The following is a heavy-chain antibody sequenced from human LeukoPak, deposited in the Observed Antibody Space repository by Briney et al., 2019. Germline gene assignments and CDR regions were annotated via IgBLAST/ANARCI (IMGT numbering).Heavy chain of an antibody. Sequence: SETLSLTCTVSGGSISSGSYYWSRIRQPAGEGLEWIGRIYTSGSTNYNPSLKSRVTISVDTSKDQFSLKLSSVTAADTAVYYCASEWLPHEVFDYWGQGTLVTVSS. CDR3: ASEWLPHEVFDY. D-gene: IGHD6-19*01. V-gene: IGHV4-61*02. CDR1: GGSISSGSYY. J-gene: IGHJ4*02. CDR2: IYTSGST.